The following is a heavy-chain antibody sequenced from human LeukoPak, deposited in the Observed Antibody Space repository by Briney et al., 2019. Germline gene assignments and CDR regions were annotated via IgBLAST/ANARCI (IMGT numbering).Heavy chain of an antibody. V-gene: IGHV3-30-3*01. CDR1: GFTFSSYA. J-gene: IGHJ4*02. Sequence: GGSLRLSCAASGFTFSSYAMHWVRQAPGKGLEWVAVISYDGSNKYYADSVKGRFTISRDNSKNTLYLQMNSLRAEDTAVYYCARDGGHIVVDYWGQGTLVTVSS. CDR2: ISYDGSNK. CDR3: ARDGGHIVVDY. D-gene: IGHD2-21*01.